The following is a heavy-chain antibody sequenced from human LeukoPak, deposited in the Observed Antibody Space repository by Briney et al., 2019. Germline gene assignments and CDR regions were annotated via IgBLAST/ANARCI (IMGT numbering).Heavy chain of an antibody. Sequence: KPAETLSLTCIVSGDSISSTSYYSHWIRQPPGKGLEWIGSIYNSGTTYYNPSLKSRVTISVDTSKNQFSLKVSSVTAADTAVYYCASRVSGMGSFNYWGQGTLVTVSS. CDR3: ASRVSGMGSFNY. CDR2: IYNSGTT. J-gene: IGHJ4*03. CDR1: GDSISSTSYY. D-gene: IGHD3-10*01. V-gene: IGHV4-39*01.